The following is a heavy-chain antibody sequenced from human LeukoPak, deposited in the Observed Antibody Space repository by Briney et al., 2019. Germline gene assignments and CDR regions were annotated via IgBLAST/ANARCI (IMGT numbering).Heavy chain of an antibody. J-gene: IGHJ5*02. CDR2: ISSSSSTI. CDR1: GFTFSSYS. Sequence: GGSLRLSCAASGFTFSSYSMNWVRQAPGKGLEWVSYISSSSSTIYYADSVKGRFTISRDNAKNSLYLQMNSLRAEDTAVYYCASTTGSITIFGVVPWGQGTLVTVSS. V-gene: IGHV3-48*04. D-gene: IGHD3-3*01. CDR3: ASTTGSITIFGVVP.